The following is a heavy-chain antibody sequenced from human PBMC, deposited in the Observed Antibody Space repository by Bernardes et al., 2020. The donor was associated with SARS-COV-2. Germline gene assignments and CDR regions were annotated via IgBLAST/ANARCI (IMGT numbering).Heavy chain of an antibody. J-gene: IGHJ5*01. D-gene: IGHD5-12*01. CDR2: MNPNSGDT. Sequence: SVKVSCKPSGYTFTANYIHWVRQAPGQGLEWMGCMNPNSGDTRSAQKFQDRVTMTRDTSITTAYMELSSLISDDTAIYYCARGYGSSWFDYWGQGTLVTVSA. V-gene: IGHV1-2*02. CDR3: ARGYGSSWFDY. CDR1: GYTFTANY.